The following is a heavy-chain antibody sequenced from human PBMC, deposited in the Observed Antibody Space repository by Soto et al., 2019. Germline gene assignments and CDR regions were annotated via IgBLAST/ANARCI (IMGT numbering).Heavy chain of an antibody. J-gene: IGHJ3*02. D-gene: IGHD3-16*01. CDR3: AGDGGEDLKAFDI. V-gene: IGHV3-21*01. CDR2: ISSSSSYI. Sequence: EVQLVESGGGLVKPGGSLRLSCAASGFTFSTYSMNWVRQAPGKGLAWVSSISSSSSYIYYADSVKGRFTISRENDKNSLYLQMNSLRAEDTAGFYCAGDGGEDLKAFDIWGQGTMVTVSS. CDR1: GFTFSTYS.